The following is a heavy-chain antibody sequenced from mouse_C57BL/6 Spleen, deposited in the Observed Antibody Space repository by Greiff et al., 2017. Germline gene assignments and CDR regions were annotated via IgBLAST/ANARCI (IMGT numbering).Heavy chain of an antibody. V-gene: IGHV3-6*01. CDR2: ISYDGSN. CDR3: AREREIYYDYDGGFAY. D-gene: IGHD2-4*01. Sequence: EVQVVESGPGLVKPSPSLSLTCSVTGYSITSGYYWNWIRQFPGNKLEWMGYISYDGSNNYNPSLKNRISITRDTSKNQFFLKLNSVTTEDTATYYCAREREIYYDYDGGFAYWGQGTLVTVSA. CDR1: GYSITSGYY. J-gene: IGHJ3*01.